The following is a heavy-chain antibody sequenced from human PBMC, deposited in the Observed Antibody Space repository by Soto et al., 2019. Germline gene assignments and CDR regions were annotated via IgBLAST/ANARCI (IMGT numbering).Heavy chain of an antibody. CDR3: AREGPRPYYYYGMDV. CDR2: ISGYNGNT. CDR1: GYTFSMSG. J-gene: IGHJ6*02. Sequence: QVQLVQSGAEVKKPGASVKVSCKSSGYTFSMSGISWVRQAPGQGLEWMGWISGYNGNTNYEQKFQDRVTMTTDTCTNTAYMAMRSLRSEDTAVYYCAREGPRPYYYYGMDVWGQGTTVTVSS. V-gene: IGHV1-18*01.